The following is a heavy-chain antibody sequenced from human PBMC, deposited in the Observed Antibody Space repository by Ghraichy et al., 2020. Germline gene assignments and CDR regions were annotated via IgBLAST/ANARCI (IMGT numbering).Heavy chain of an antibody. CDR3: ARGDTSGWYYFDY. Sequence: GGSLRLSCATSGFTVSSNYISWVRQAPGRGLEWVSVIYSGGSTYYADSVKGRFTISRDTSKNTLYLQMNSLRAEDTAVYYCARGDTSGWYYFDYWGQGTLVTVSS. CDR2: IYSGGST. J-gene: IGHJ4*02. D-gene: IGHD6-19*01. CDR1: GFTVSSNY. V-gene: IGHV3-66*01.